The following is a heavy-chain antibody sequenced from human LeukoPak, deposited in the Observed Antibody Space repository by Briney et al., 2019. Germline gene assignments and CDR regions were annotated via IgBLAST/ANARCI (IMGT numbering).Heavy chain of an antibody. J-gene: IGHJ4*02. CDR3: AKGKGLAPFDY. D-gene: IGHD6-19*01. CDR1: GFTFRSYG. Sequence: GGSLRLSCAASGFTFRSYGMHWVRQAPGKGLEWVAYIRFDGTTKYYTDSVKGRFTISRDTSHNTLYLEMDSLRPNDTAVYYCAKGKGLAPFDYWAQGTLVTVSS. V-gene: IGHV3-30*02. CDR2: IRFDGTTK.